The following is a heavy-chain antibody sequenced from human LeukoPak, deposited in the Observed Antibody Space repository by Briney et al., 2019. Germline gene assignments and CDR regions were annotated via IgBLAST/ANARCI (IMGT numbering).Heavy chain of an antibody. CDR2: ISSSSSYI. CDR3: ARASDILTGYSH. Sequence: PGGSLRLSCAASGFTFSSYSMNWVRQAPGKGLEWVSSISSSSSYIYYADSVKGRFTISRDNAKNSLYLQMNSLRAEDTAVYYCARASDILTGYSHWGQGTLVTVSS. CDR1: GFTFSSYS. D-gene: IGHD3-9*01. J-gene: IGHJ4*02. V-gene: IGHV3-21*01.